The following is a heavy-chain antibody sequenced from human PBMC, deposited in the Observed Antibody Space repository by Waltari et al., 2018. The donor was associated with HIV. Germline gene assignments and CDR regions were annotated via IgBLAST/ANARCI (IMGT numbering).Heavy chain of an antibody. V-gene: IGHV3-48*01. CDR3: ARDDRYGSGSLFDY. CDR2: ISSSSSTR. CDR1: GLTFSSYS. D-gene: IGHD3-10*01. Sequence: EVQLVESGGGLVQPGGSLRLSCAASGLTFSSYSMNWVRQAPGKRLEWVSYISSSSSTRYYADSVKVRFTISRDNAKNSRYLQMNSLRAEETAVYYCARDDRYGSGSLFDYWGQGTLVTVSS. J-gene: IGHJ4*02.